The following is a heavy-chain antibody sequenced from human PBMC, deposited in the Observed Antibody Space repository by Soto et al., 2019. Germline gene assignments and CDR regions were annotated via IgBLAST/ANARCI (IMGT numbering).Heavy chain of an antibody. Sequence: QVQLVQSGAEVKKPGSSVKVSCKASGGTFSSYRINWVRQAPGQGLEWVGGIVPIYRTADYAQKFQGRVTITADESALTAYMELRSLKSQDTAVYYCARDSGAKLSSSWGQGTLVTVSS. V-gene: IGHV1-69*01. CDR1: GGTFSSYR. D-gene: IGHD6-13*01. CDR2: IVPIYRTA. J-gene: IGHJ4*02. CDR3: ARDSGAKLSSS.